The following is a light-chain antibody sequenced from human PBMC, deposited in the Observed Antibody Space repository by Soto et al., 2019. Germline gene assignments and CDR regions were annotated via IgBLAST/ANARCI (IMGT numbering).Light chain of an antibody. CDR3: QQYNNCPVT. V-gene: IGKV3-15*01. CDR1: QSVSSN. Sequence: EIVMTQSPATLSVSPGERATLSCRASQSVSSNLAWYQQKPGQAPRLLIYGASTRATGIPARFSGSGSGTEFILTISSLQSEDFSVFYCQQYNNCPVTFGPGNKVDIK. CDR2: GAS. J-gene: IGKJ3*01.